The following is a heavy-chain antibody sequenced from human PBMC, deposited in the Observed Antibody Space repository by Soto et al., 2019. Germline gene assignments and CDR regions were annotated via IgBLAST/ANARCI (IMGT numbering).Heavy chain of an antibody. J-gene: IGHJ3*02. V-gene: IGHV3-7*01. CDR1: GFTFSSYW. D-gene: IGHD5-12*01. Sequence: GGSLRLSCAASGFTFSSYWMSWVRQAPGKGLEWVANIKQDGSEKYYVDSVKGRFTISRDNAKNSLYLQMNSLRAEDTAVYYCARPGYSGYVLDAFDIWGQGTMVTVSS. CDR2: IKQDGSEK. CDR3: ARPGYSGYVLDAFDI.